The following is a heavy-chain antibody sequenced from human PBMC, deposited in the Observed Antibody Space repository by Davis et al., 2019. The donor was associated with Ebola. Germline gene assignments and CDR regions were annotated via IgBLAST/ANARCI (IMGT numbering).Heavy chain of an antibody. D-gene: IGHD3-22*01. CDR2: IYHSGST. CDR1: GGSISSGGYS. Sequence: PSETLSLTCAVSGGSISSGGYSWSWIRQPPGKGLEWIGYIYHSGSTYYNPSLKSRVTISVDRSKNQFSLKLSSVTAADTAVYYCARGSGDGYYYDSSPRAFDIWGQGTMVTVSS. CDR3: ARGSGDGYYYDSSPRAFDI. J-gene: IGHJ3*02. V-gene: IGHV4-30-2*01.